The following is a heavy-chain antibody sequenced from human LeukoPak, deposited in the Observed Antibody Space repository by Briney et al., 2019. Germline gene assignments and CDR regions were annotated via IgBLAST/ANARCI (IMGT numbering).Heavy chain of an antibody. CDR2: IWYDGSNK. Sequence: GGSLRLSCAASGFTFSSYGMHWVRQAPGKGLEWVAVIWYDGSNKYYADSVKGRFTISRDNSKNTLYLQMNRLRAEDTAVYYCARDEYSSSWAFDCWGQGTLVTVSS. V-gene: IGHV3-33*01. CDR1: GFTFSSYG. CDR3: ARDEYSSSWAFDC. D-gene: IGHD6-13*01. J-gene: IGHJ4*02.